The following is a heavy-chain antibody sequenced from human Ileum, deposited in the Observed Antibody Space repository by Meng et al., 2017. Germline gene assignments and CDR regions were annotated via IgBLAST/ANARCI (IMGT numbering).Heavy chain of an antibody. D-gene: IGHD2/OR15-2a*01. CDR2: IFHTGST. Sequence: QGQLQRWGRGMVEPLGTLSLTCVVPGDSSSSSNWWNWVRQPPGKGLEWIGEIFHTGSTNYNPSLKSRVTISADKSKNQFSLNLSSVTAADTAVYYCATNKNKKIDYWGQGTLVTVSS. CDR3: ATNKNKKIDY. CDR1: GDSSSSSNW. J-gene: IGHJ4*02. V-gene: IGHV4-4*02.